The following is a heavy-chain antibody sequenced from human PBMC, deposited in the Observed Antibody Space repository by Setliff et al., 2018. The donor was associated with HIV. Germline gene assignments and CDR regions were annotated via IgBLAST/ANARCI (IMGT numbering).Heavy chain of an antibody. Sequence: LRLSCVASGFTFSNYALTWVRQAPGKGLEWASSISGSGSRTYYADSVKGRFTISRDNSKNTLYLQMNSLRAEDTAVYYCATSYSSGWHTFDIWGQGTTVTVSS. CDR3: ATSYSSGWHTFDI. CDR1: GFTFSNYA. D-gene: IGHD6-19*01. V-gene: IGHV3-23*01. J-gene: IGHJ3*02. CDR2: ISGSGSRT.